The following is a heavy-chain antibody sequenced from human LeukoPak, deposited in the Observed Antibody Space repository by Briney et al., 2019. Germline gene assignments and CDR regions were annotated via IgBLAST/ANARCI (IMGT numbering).Heavy chain of an antibody. V-gene: IGHV3-74*01. J-gene: IGHJ3*02. CDR2: INSDGSST. CDR1: GFTFSSFS. Sequence: GGSLRLSCAASGFTFSSFSMNWVRQAPGKGLVWVSRINSDGSSTSYADSVKGRFTISRDNAKNTLYLQMNSLRAEDTAVYYCAAGDDGAFDIWGQGTMVTVSS. D-gene: IGHD7-27*01. CDR3: AAGDDGAFDI.